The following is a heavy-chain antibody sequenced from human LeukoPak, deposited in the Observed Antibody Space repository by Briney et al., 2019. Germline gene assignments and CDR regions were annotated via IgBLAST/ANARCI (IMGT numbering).Heavy chain of an antibody. CDR1: GCTLSSYA. D-gene: IGHD3-10*01. Sequence: GGSLRLSCAASGCTLSSYAMSWVRQGPGKGLEWVSAISVSGNTYHADSVKGRFTISRDNSENTLFLQLDSLRTEDTAVYYCAKGLRWFGNFYFNYFDHWGQGTLVTVSS. CDR3: AKGLRWFGNFYFNYFDH. V-gene: IGHV3-23*01. J-gene: IGHJ4*02. CDR2: ISVSGNT.